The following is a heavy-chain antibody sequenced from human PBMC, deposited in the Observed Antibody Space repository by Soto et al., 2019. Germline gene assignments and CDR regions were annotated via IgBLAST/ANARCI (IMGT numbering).Heavy chain of an antibody. CDR3: ARWRSSDTAEKQPSIYYYYGMDV. CDR1: GGTFSSYA. V-gene: IGHV1-69*13. J-gene: IGHJ6*02. D-gene: IGHD5-18*01. CDR2: IIPIFGTA. Sequence: GASVKVSCKASGGTFSSYAISWVRQAPGQGLEWMGGIIPIFGTANYAQKFQGRVTITADESTSTAYMELSSLRSEDTAVYYCARWRSSDTAEKQPSIYYYYGMDVWGQGTTVTVSS.